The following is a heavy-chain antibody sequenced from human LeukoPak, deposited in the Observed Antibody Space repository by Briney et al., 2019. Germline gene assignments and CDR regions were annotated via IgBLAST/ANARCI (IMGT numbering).Heavy chain of an antibody. CDR2: IKSKTDGGTT. CDR1: GFTFSNAW. Sequence: GGSLRLSCAASGFTFSNAWMSWVRQAPGKGLEWVGRIKSKTDGGTTDYAAPVKGRFTISRDDSKNTLYLQMNSLKTEDTAVYYCTTARTKGYCSGGSCYTDLDYWGQGTLVTVSS. D-gene: IGHD2-15*01. CDR3: TTARTKGYCSGGSCYTDLDY. V-gene: IGHV3-15*01. J-gene: IGHJ4*02.